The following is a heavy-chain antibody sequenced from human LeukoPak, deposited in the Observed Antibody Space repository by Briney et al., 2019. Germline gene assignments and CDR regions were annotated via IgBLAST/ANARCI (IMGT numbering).Heavy chain of an antibody. CDR1: GYTFTSYY. D-gene: IGHD3-22*01. CDR3: ARERPRARYYYDSSGLSGHFDY. CDR2: INPSGGST. V-gene: IGHV1-46*01. J-gene: IGHJ4*02. Sequence: ASVKVSCKASGYTFTSYYMHWVRQAPGQGLEWMGIINPSGGSTSYAQKFQGRVTMTRDTSTSTVYMELSSLRSEDTAVYYCARERPRARYYYDSSGLSGHFDYWGQGTLVTVSS.